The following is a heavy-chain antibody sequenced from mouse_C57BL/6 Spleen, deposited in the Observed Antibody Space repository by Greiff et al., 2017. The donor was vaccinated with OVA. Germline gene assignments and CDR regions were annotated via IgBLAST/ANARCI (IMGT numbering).Heavy chain of an antibody. CDR3: TGYDGYLYAMDY. V-gene: IGHV6-3*01. J-gene: IGHJ4*01. CDR2: IRLKSDNYAT. D-gene: IGHD2-3*01. Sequence: EVMLVESGGGLVQPGGSMKLSCVASGFTFSNYWMNWVRQSPEKGLEWVAQIRLKSDNYATHYAESVKGRFTISRDDSKSSVYLQMNNLRAEDTGIYYCTGYDGYLYAMDYWGQGTSVTVSS. CDR1: GFTFSNYW.